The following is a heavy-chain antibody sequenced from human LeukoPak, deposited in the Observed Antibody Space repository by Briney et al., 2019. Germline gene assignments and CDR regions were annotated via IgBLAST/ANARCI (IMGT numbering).Heavy chain of an antibody. Sequence: GGSLRLSCTVSGFTVSSNSMSWVRQAPGKGLEWVSFIYSAGNTHYSDSVKGRFTISIDNSKNTLYLQMNSLRAEDTALYYCAKDNDGSGFDYWGQGTLVTVSS. J-gene: IGHJ4*02. CDR2: IYSAGNT. CDR3: AKDNDGSGFDY. CDR1: GFTVSSNS. D-gene: IGHD3-10*01. V-gene: IGHV3-53*01.